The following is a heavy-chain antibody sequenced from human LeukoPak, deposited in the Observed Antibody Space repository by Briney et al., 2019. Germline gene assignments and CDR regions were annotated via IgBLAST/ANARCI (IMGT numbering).Heavy chain of an antibody. CDR3: GRTPVTRYNWFDP. J-gene: IGHJ5*02. CDR1: GGSISSYY. CDR2: IYYSGST. V-gene: IGHV4-59*08. D-gene: IGHD4-17*01. Sequence: SETLSLTCTVSGGSISSYYWSWIRQPPGKGLEWIGYIYYSGSTNYNPSLKSRVTISVDTSKNQFSLKLSSVTAADTAVYYCGRTPVTRYNWFDPWGQGTLVTVSS.